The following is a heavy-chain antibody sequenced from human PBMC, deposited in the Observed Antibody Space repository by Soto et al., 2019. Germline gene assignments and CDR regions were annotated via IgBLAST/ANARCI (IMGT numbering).Heavy chain of an antibody. D-gene: IGHD3-9*01. Sequence: ASVKVSCKASGYSFTNFGFSWVRQAPGQGLEWMGWISGYNGHTNYAQKFQGRVTMTTDTSTSTVYMELRSLTSEDTAVYYCARGYDILTGYYSGGWSFDIWGQVTMVTVSS. CDR2: ISGYNGHT. CDR3: ARGYDILTGYYSGGWSFDI. V-gene: IGHV1-18*01. CDR1: GYSFTNFG. J-gene: IGHJ3*02.